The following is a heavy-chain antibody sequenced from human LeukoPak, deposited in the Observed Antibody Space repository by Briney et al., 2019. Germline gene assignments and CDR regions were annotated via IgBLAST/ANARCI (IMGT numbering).Heavy chain of an antibody. D-gene: IGHD4-23*01. CDR2: ISYDGSNK. J-gene: IGHJ6*02. Sequence: PGGSLRLSCAASGFTFSSYGMHWVRQAPGKGLEWVAVISYDGSNKYYADSVKGRFTISRDNSKNTLSLQMSSLRVEDTAVYYCARWNQGHGLDVWGQGTTVTVSS. CDR3: ARWNQGHGLDV. CDR1: GFTFSSYG. V-gene: IGHV3-30*03.